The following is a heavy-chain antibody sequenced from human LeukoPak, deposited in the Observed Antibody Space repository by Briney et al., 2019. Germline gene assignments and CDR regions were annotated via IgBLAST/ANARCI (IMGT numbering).Heavy chain of an antibody. V-gene: IGHV3-7*01. CDR3: ARDRRYCSGGSCKTTYFDY. Sequence: PGGSLRLFCAASGFTFSSYSMSWVRQAPGKGLEWVANIKQDGSEKYYVDSVKGRFTISRDNAKNSLYLQMNSLRAEDTAVYYCARDRRYCSGGSCKTTYFDYWGQGTLVTVSS. CDR1: GFTFSSYS. D-gene: IGHD2-15*01. CDR2: IKQDGSEK. J-gene: IGHJ4*02.